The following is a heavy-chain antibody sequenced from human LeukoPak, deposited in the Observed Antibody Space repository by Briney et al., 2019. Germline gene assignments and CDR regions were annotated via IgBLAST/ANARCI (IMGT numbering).Heavy chain of an antibody. V-gene: IGHV1-8*01. D-gene: IGHD6-13*01. Sequence: GASVKVSCKASGYTFTSYDINWVRQATGQGLEWMGWMNPNSGNTGYAQKFQGRVTMTRNTSISTAYIELSSLRSEDTAVYYCARAGARQIAAVGYWGQGTLVTVSS. CDR1: GYTFTSYD. CDR3: ARAGARQIAAVGY. J-gene: IGHJ4*02. CDR2: MNPNSGNT.